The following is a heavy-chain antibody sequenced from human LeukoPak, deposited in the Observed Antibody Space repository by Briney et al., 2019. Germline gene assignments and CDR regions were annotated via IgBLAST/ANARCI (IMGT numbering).Heavy chain of an antibody. CDR1: GFTFSSYA. Sequence: GGSLRLSCAASGFTFSSYAMSWVRQAPGKGLEWVSAISGSGGSTYYADSVKGRFTISRDNSKNTLYLQMNSLRAEDTAVYYCAKDLTRIAARPGDWYDPWGQGTLVTVSS. V-gene: IGHV3-23*01. CDR2: ISGSGGST. J-gene: IGHJ5*02. CDR3: AKDLTRIAARPGDWYDP. D-gene: IGHD6-6*01.